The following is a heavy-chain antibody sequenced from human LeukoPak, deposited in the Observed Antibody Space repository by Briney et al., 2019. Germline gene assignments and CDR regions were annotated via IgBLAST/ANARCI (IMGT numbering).Heavy chain of an antibody. CDR3: AKDAQYASWLS. V-gene: IGHV3-23*01. J-gene: IGHJ4*02. Sequence: GGSLRLSCAASGFTFSSYWMHWVRQAPGKGLVWVSTISEDGVRTHYADSVKGRFTISRDNSKNTLDLQMNSLRGEDTATYYCAKDAQYASWLSGGQGTLVTVSS. D-gene: IGHD2-2*01. CDR2: ISEDGVRT. CDR1: GFTFSSYW.